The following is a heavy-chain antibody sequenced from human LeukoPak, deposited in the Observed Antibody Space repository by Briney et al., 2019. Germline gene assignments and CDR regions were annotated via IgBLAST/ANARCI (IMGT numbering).Heavy chain of an antibody. CDR3: ARDPGSHNSSGWYDY. Sequence: GGSLRLSCAASEFTFSDYYMSWIRQAPGKGLECVSYISYSSSTIYYADSVKGRFTISRDNAENSLYLQMNSLRAEDTAVYYCARDPGSHNSSGWYDYWGQGTLVTVSS. CDR2: ISYSSSTI. V-gene: IGHV3-11*01. J-gene: IGHJ4*02. CDR1: EFTFSDYY. D-gene: IGHD6-19*01.